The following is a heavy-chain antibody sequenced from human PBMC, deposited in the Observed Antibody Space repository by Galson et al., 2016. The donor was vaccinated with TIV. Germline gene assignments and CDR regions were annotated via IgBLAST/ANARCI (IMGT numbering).Heavy chain of an antibody. D-gene: IGHD1-1*01. Sequence: SLRLSCAASGVSVSDNYMTWVRRTPGKGLEWVSMIYTGDSTSYADSVKGRFALSRDTSKNTVYLQMTRLRAEDTAVYYCTRERRFCGNECYLYYYYGMDVWGQGTTVTVSS. J-gene: IGHJ6*02. CDR1: GVSVSDNY. V-gene: IGHV3-66*02. CDR3: TRERRFCGNECYLYYYYGMDV. CDR2: IYTGDST.